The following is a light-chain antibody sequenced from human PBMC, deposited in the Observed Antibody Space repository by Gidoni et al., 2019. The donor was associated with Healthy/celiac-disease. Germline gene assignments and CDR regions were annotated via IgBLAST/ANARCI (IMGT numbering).Light chain of an antibody. Sequence: DIKMTQSPSTLSASVGDRVTITCLASQSISSWLAWYQQKPGKAPKLLIYKASSLESGVPSRFSGSGSGTEFTLTIISLQPDDFATYYCQQYNSYPYTFXQXTKLEIK. CDR2: KAS. CDR3: QQYNSYPYT. CDR1: QSISSW. V-gene: IGKV1-5*03. J-gene: IGKJ2*01.